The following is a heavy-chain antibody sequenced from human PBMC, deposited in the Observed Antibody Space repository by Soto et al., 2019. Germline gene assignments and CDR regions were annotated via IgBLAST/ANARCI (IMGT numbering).Heavy chain of an antibody. V-gene: IGHV4-39*01. J-gene: IGHJ6*02. CDR3: ARLGGFCSSTSCYGFYGVDV. CDR2: FHYSENT. Sequence: QVQLQESGPGLVKPSETLSLTCTVSGGSISSGPYSWGWIRQPPGEGLEWIGTFHYSENTYYNPSRESRVTISVDTSKNQFSLKVTSVTVADTAMYYCARLGGFCSSTSCYGFYGVDVWGQGTTVIVSS. D-gene: IGHD2-2*01. CDR1: GGSISSGPYS.